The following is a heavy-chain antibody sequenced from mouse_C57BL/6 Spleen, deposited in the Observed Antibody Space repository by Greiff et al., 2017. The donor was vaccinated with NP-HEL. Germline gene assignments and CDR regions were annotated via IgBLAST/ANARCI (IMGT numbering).Heavy chain of an antibody. CDR3: AGSLPGSRAWVAY. CDR2: ILPGSGST. Sequence: VQLQQSGAELMKPGASVKLSCKATGYTFTGYWIEWVKQRPGHGLEWIGEILPGSGSTNYNEKLKGQATFTADTSSNTAYMQLGNLTTEDFAIYVGAGSLPGSRAWVAYWGQGTLVTVSA. J-gene: IGHJ3*01. V-gene: IGHV1-9*01. D-gene: IGHD1-1*01. CDR1: GYTFTGYW.